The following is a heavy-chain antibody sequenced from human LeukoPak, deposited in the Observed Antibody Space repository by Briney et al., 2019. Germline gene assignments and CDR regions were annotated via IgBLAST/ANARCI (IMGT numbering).Heavy chain of an antibody. CDR1: GFTLSSYG. J-gene: IGHJ3*02. CDR2: IWYDGSNK. CDR3: ARFLAAAPYAFDI. V-gene: IGHV3-33*01. Sequence: GGSLRLSCAASGFTLSSYGMHWVRQAPGKGLEWVAVIWYDGSNKYYADSVKGRFTISRDNSKNTLYLQMNSLRAEDTAVYYCARFLAAAPYAFDIWGQGTMVTVSS. D-gene: IGHD6-13*01.